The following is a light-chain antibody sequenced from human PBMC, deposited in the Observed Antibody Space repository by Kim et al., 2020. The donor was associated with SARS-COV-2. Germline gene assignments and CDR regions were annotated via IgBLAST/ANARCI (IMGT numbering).Light chain of an antibody. CDR1: QGIGND. V-gene: IGKV1-6*01. CDR3: LQDYSYPRT. Sequence: ASVGDRVTITCRASQGIGNDLGWYQQKPGKAPELLIYAASSLQSGVPSRFSSSGSGTHFTLTISSLQPEDFATYYCLQDYSYPRTFGQGTKVDIK. CDR2: AAS. J-gene: IGKJ1*01.